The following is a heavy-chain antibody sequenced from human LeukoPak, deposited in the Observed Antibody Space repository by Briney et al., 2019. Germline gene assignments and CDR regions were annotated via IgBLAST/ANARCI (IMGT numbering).Heavy chain of an antibody. Sequence: GASVKVSCKAYGYTFTSYYMHWVRQAPGQGLEWMGIINPSGGSTSYAQKFKGRVTMTRDTSTSTVYMELSSLRSEDTAVYYCARDGDYDILTGTYYFDYWGQGTLVTVSS. V-gene: IGHV1-46*01. D-gene: IGHD3-9*01. CDR2: INPSGGST. CDR1: GYTFTSYY. CDR3: ARDGDYDILTGTYYFDY. J-gene: IGHJ4*02.